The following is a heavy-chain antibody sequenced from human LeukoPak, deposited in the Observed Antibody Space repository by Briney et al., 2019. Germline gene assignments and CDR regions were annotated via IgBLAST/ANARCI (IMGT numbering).Heavy chain of an antibody. CDR1: GGTFSSYA. D-gene: IGHD2-15*01. Sequence: ASVKVSCKASGGTFSSYAISWVRQAPGQGLEWMGGIIPIFGTANYAQKFQGRVTITTDESTSTAYMELSSLRSEDTAVYYCARCGRQSPAKDGALAPVVASMDVWGKGTTVTVSS. CDR2: IIPIFGTA. V-gene: IGHV1-69*05. J-gene: IGHJ6*03. CDR3: ARCGRQSPAKDGALAPVVASMDV.